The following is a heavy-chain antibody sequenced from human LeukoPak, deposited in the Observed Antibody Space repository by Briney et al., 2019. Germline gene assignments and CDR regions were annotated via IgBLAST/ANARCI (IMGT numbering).Heavy chain of an antibody. CDR1: GFTFSSYA. D-gene: IGHD4-17*01. J-gene: IGHJ4*02. Sequence: GGSLRLSCAASGFTFSSYAMSWVRQAPGKGLEWVSAISGSGGSTYYADSVKGRFTISRDNSKNTMYLQMNSLRAEDTAVYYCAKHSTVTPYYFDYWGQGTLVTVSS. CDR3: AKHSTVTPYYFDY. V-gene: IGHV3-23*01. CDR2: ISGSGGST.